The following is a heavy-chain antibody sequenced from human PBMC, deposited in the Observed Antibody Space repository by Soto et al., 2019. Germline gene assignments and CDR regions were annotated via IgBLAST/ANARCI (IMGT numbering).Heavy chain of an antibody. CDR3: ASLNNWSSGDGRIDV. J-gene: IGHJ6*02. CDR1: GGTFNTFT. Sequence: QVRLVQSGADVKKPGSSVKVSCKASGGTFNTFTISWVRQVPGQGLEWMGGIMPLYAKPTYAQPFLGRLTIAADEHTSTVYMELSGLRSEDTALYYCASLNNWSSGDGRIDVWGRGPAVSVSS. CDR2: IMPLYAKP. V-gene: IGHV1-69*01. D-gene: IGHD1-26*01.